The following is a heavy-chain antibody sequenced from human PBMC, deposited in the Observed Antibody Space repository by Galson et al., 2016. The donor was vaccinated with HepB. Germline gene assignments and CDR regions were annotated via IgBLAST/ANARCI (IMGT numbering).Heavy chain of an antibody. Sequence: SLRLSCAASGFTFGDYGMHWVRQAPGKGPEWVGVVSFNGKVQYYADSVKGRFTISRDNSKNTLYLQMNSLRAEDTAVYYCAKDRVYAAVNWFDPWGQGTLVTVSS. D-gene: IGHD5/OR15-5a*01. J-gene: IGHJ5*02. CDR2: VSFNGKVQ. CDR1: GFTFGDYG. CDR3: AKDRVYAAVNWFDP. V-gene: IGHV3-30*18.